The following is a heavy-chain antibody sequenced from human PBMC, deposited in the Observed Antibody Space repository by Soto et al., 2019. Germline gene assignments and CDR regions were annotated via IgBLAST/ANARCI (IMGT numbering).Heavy chain of an antibody. V-gene: IGHV4-39*01. CDR1: GGSISSSSYY. D-gene: IGHD6-6*01. Sequence: QLQLQESGPGLVKPSETLSLTCTVSGGSISSSSYYWGWIRQPPGKGLEWIGSIYYSGSTYYNPSLKSRVTISVDTSKNQFSLKLSSVTAADTAVYYCAGYSSSPGWFDPWGQGTLVTVSS. CDR3: AGYSSSPGWFDP. CDR2: IYYSGST. J-gene: IGHJ5*02.